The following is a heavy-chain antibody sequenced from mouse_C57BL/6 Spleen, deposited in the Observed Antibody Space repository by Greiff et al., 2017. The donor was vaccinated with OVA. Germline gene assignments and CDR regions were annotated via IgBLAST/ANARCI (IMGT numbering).Heavy chain of an antibody. D-gene: IGHD2-3*01. J-gene: IGHJ4*01. CDR2: IDPSDSYT. CDR3: ARRGKYDGYAMDY. V-gene: IGHV1-69*01. Sequence: QVQLQQPGTELVKPGASVKLSCKASGYTFTSYWMHWVKQRPGQGLEWIGEIDPSDSYTNYNQKFKGKSTLTVDKSSSTAYMQLSSLTSEDSAVYYCARRGKYDGYAMDYWGQGTSVTVSS. CDR1: GYTFTSYW.